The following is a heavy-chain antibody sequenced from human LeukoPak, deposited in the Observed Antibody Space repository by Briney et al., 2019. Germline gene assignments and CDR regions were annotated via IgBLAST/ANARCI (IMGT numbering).Heavy chain of an antibody. CDR2: INPSGGST. CDR3: AREGHTAMVPGGY. J-gene: IGHJ4*02. CDR1: GYTFTSYY. D-gene: IGHD5-18*01. V-gene: IGHV1-46*01. Sequence: ASVKVSCKASGYTFTSYYMHWVRQAPGQGLEWMGIINPSGGSTSYAQKFQGRVTMTRGMSTSTVYMELSSLRSEDTAVYYCAREGHTAMVPGGYWGQGTLVTVSS.